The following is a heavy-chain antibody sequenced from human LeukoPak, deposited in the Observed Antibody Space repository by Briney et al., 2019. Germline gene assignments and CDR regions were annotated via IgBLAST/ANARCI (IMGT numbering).Heavy chain of an antibody. CDR2: ISSSTYI. D-gene: IGHD6-19*01. V-gene: IGHV3-21*01. CDR3: ATKKGVVAVAGTFDY. Sequence: GGSLRLSCTASGFTFSSYTMNWVRQAPGKGLEWVASISSSTYIYSTDSVKGRFTISRDNAKNSLYLQMNSLRAEDTAVYYCATKKGVVAVAGTFDYWGQGTLVTVSS. CDR1: GFTFSSYT. J-gene: IGHJ4*02.